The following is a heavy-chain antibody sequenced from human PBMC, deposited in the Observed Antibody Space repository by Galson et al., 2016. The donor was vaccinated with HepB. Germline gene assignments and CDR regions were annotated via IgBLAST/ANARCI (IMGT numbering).Heavy chain of an antibody. J-gene: IGHJ4*02. Sequence: LRLSCAASGFTFSSYSMNWVRQAPGKGLEWVSYISSSSSTIDYADSVKGRFTISRDNAKNSLYLQMNSLRDEDTAVYYCARVGSGYFENYFDYWGQGTLVTVSS. CDR2: ISSSSSTI. V-gene: IGHV3-48*02. CDR1: GFTFSSYS. D-gene: IGHD3-22*01. CDR3: ARVGSGYFENYFDY.